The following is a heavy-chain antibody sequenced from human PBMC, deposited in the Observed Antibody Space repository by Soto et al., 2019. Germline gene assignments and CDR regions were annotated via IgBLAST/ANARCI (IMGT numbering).Heavy chain of an antibody. Sequence: QVQLVQSGAEVKKPGASVKVSCKASGYTFTSYDINWVRQATGQGLEWMGWMNPNSGNTGYAQKFQGRVTMTRNTPISTAYMELSSLRSEDTAVYYCARGVPYYYDSSGYYDYWGQGTLVTVSS. CDR3: ARGVPYYYDSSGYYDY. V-gene: IGHV1-8*01. CDR2: MNPNSGNT. J-gene: IGHJ4*02. D-gene: IGHD3-22*01. CDR1: GYTFTSYD.